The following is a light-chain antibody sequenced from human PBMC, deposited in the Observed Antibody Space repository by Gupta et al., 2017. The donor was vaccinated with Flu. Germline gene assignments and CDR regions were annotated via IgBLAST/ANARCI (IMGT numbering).Light chain of an antibody. Sequence: MQITQSPSSVSASVGDRVTIPWRASQGISSWLAWYQQKPGKAPKLLIYAASRVKSGVPSRFSGSGFGTDFTLTISSRQPEDFANYYCQHENSFPWTFGQGTKVEIK. J-gene: IGKJ1*01. CDR2: AAS. CDR3: QHENSFPWT. CDR1: QGISSW. V-gene: IGKV1-12*01.